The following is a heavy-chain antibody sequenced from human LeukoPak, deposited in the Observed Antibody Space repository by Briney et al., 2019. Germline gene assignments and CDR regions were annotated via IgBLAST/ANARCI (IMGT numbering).Heavy chain of an antibody. CDR3: AKIEGKYQLANVPDH. CDR1: GFPFSTYE. D-gene: IGHD2-2*01. V-gene: IGHV3-30*02. Sequence: GGTLRLLRAASGFPFSTYEKHWARQAPAKGLEGVAFLRYDGNNKYYADFVKGRFTISRDNSKNTLYLHMNSLRTEDTAVYYCAKIEGKYQLANVPDHWGQGTLVTVSS. CDR2: LRYDGNNK. J-gene: IGHJ4*02.